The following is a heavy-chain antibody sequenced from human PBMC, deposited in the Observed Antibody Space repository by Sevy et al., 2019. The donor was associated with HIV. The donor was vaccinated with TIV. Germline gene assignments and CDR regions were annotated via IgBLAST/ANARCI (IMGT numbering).Heavy chain of an antibody. CDR2: ISGRGDST. CDR1: GFTFSNYA. Sequence: GGSLRLSCTVSGFTFSNYAMSWVRQAPGKGLEWVSAISGRGDSTYYTDSVKGPFTISRDNSKNILYLQMNRLTAEDTAVYYCAIELAMVGTGVFDMWGQGTMVTVSS. J-gene: IGHJ3*02. D-gene: IGHD6-19*01. V-gene: IGHV3-23*01. CDR3: AIELAMVGTGVFDM.